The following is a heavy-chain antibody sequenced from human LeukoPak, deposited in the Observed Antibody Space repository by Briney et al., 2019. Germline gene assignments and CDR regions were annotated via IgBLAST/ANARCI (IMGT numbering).Heavy chain of an antibody. CDR1: GFTFSSYG. J-gene: IGHJ4*02. CDR3: AKVWVTMVRGAIPDDY. CDR2: ISYDGSNK. Sequence: LGGSLRLPCAASGFTFSSYGMHWVRQAPGKGLEWVAVISYDGSNKYYADSVKGRFTISRDNSKNTLYLQMNSLRAEDTAVYYCAKVWVTMVRGAIPDDYWGQGTLVTVSS. V-gene: IGHV3-30*18. D-gene: IGHD3-10*01.